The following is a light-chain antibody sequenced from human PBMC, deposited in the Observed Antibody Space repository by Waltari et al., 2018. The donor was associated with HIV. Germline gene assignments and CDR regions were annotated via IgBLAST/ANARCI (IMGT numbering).Light chain of an antibody. V-gene: IGLV3-25*03. CDR1: ALSTQY. J-gene: IGLJ2*01. CDR3: QSPDSSGTYVG. CDR2: KDS. Sequence: SYELTQPPSVSVSPGQTARITCSGDALSTQYAPWYQQKPGQAPMLVIYKDSERPSGIPERFSGSSSGTTVTLTISGVQAEDEADYYCQSPDSSGTYVGFGGGTKLTVL.